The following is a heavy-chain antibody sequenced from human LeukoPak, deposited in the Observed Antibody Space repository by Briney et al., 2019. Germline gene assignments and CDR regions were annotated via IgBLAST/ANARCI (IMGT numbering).Heavy chain of an antibody. CDR2: INPHSGAT. J-gene: IGHJ4*02. D-gene: IGHD1-26*01. CDR1: VYTSTEYL. CDR3: ARGAKVGATFDY. V-gene: IGHV1-2*02. Sequence: ASVKVSCEPSVYTSTEYLMHWVRQAPGQGPQWMGDINPHSGATNYAQTFQGRVTMTLDTSINTPYMDLIRLKIDDTAIYFCARGAKVGATFDYWGQGTLLTVSS.